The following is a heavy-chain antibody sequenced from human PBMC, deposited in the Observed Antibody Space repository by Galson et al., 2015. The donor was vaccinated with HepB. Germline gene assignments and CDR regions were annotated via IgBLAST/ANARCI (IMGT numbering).Heavy chain of an antibody. Sequence: SLRLSCAASGFTFSSYAMHWVRQAPGKGLEWVAVISYDGSNKYYADSVKGRFTISRVNSKNTLYLQMNSLRAEDTAVYYCARDGRDYYGSGSYYKALDYWGQGTLVTVSS. V-gene: IGHV3-30*04. CDR2: ISYDGSNK. CDR1: GFTFSSYA. D-gene: IGHD3-10*01. J-gene: IGHJ4*02. CDR3: ARDGRDYYGSGSYYKALDY.